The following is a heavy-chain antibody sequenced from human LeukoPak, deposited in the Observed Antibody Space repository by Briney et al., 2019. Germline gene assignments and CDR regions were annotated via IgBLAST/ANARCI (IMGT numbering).Heavy chain of an antibody. J-gene: IGHJ4*02. V-gene: IGHV1-8*02. CDR2: TNPNSGNT. D-gene: IGHD1-26*01. Sequence: ASVKVSCKASGGTFSSYAINWVRQATGQGLEWMGWTNPNSGNTGYAQKFQGRVTMTRNTSISTAYMELSSLRSEDTAVYYCARGPKWELLYYFDYWGQGTLVTVSS. CDR3: ARGPKWELLYYFDY. CDR1: GGTFSSYA.